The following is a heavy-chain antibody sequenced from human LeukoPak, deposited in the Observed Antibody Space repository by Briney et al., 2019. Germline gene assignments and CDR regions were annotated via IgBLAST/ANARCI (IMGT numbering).Heavy chain of an antibody. CDR3: ARAPGKGATDFDY. D-gene: IGHD1-26*01. Sequence: SETLSLTCTVSGGSISSSSYYWGWIRQPPGKGLEWIGSIYYSGSTYYNPSLKSRVTISVDTSKNQFSLKLSSVTAADTAVYYCARAPGKGATDFDYWGQGTPVTVSS. J-gene: IGHJ4*02. V-gene: IGHV4-39*07. CDR1: GGSISSSSYY. CDR2: IYYSGST.